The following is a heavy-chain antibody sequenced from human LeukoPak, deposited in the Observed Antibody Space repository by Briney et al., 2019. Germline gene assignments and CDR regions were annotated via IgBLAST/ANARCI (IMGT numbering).Heavy chain of an antibody. V-gene: IGHV4-34*01. CDR3: ARGSRYYDSSGPGENGMDV. Sequence: SETLSLTCAVYGGSFSGYYWSWIRQPPGKGLEWIGEINHSGSTNYNPSLKSRVTISVDTSKNQFSLKQSSVTAADTAVYYCARGSRYYDSSGPGENGMDVWGQGTTVTVSS. CDR1: GGSFSGYY. CDR2: INHSGST. D-gene: IGHD3-22*01. J-gene: IGHJ6*02.